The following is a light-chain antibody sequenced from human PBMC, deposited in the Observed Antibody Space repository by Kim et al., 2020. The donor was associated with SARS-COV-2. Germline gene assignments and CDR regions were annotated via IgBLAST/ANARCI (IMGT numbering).Light chain of an antibody. V-gene: IGLV2-14*04. CDR3: NSYAHTSTWV. CDR1: NNDSGGSNH. Sequence: GQSTTISCTGTNNDSGGSNHVSWYQQQPGKAPKLMIYDGTQRPSGVSIRFSGSKSGTTSSLTISGHQAEDEADYYCNSYAHTSTWVFGGGTQLTVL. J-gene: IGLJ3*02. CDR2: DGT.